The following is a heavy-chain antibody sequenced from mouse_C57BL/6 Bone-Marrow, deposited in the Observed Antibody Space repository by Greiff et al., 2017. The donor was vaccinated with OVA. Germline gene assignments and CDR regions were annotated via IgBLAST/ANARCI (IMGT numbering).Heavy chain of an antibody. J-gene: IGHJ2*01. V-gene: IGHV6-6*01. CDR1: GFTFSDAW. D-gene: IGHD4-1*02. CDR2: IRHKANNHAT. CDR3: TVNWVDY. Sequence: EVKLEESGGGLVQPGGSMKLSCAASGFTFSDAWMDWVRQSPEQGLEWVAEIRHKANNHATYYAESVKGRFTISRDDSKSSVYLQMNSLRAEDTGIYYCTVNWVDYWGQGTTLTVSS.